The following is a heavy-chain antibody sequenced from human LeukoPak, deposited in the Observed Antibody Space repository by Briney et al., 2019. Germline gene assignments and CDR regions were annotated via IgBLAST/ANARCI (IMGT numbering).Heavy chain of an antibody. D-gene: IGHD2-2*01. V-gene: IGHV4-30-4*01. CDR2: IYYSGST. Sequence: SETLSLTCTVSGGSISSGDYYWSWIRQPPGKGLEWIGYIYYSGSTYYSPSLKSRVTISVDTSKNQFSLKLSSVTAADTAVYYCARGRLGYCSSTRSCGMDVWGQGTTVTVSS. CDR1: GGSISSGDYY. CDR3: ARGRLGYCSSTRSCGMDV. J-gene: IGHJ6*02.